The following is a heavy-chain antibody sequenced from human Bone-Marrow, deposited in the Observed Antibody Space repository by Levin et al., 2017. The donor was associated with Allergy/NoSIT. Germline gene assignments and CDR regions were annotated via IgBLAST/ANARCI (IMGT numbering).Heavy chain of an antibody. J-gene: IGHJ3*02. CDR2: IYYSGST. Sequence: SETLSLTCFVSGGSISGNYWSWIRQPPGKGLEWNGYIYYSGSTDYNPSLKSRVSISDDTSKNQFSLMLSSVTAADTAVYYCARGGRADAFDIWGQGTMVTVSS. V-gene: IGHV4-59*01. CDR3: ARGGRADAFDI. CDR1: GGSISGNY.